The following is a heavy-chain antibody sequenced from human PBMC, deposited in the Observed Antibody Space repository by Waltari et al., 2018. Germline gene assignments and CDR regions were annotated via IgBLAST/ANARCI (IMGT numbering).Heavy chain of an antibody. CDR3: ASRGSVATITGWFDP. Sequence: QVQLVQSGAEVKKPGASVKVSCKASGYTFTGYYMHWVRQAPGQGLEWMGRINPNSGGTNYAQKFQGRVTITADESTSTAYMELSSLRSEDTAVYYCASRGSVATITGWFDPWGQGTLVTVSS. D-gene: IGHD5-12*01. V-gene: IGHV1-2*06. CDR2: INPNSGGT. CDR1: GYTFTGYY. J-gene: IGHJ5*02.